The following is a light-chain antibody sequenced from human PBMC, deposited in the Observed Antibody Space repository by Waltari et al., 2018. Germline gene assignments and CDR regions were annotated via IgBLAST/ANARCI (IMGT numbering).Light chain of an antibody. CDR2: KAS. V-gene: IGKV1-5*03. Sequence: DIQMTQSPSTLSASAGDRVPITCRASQSILTWLAWYQQKPGKAPKLLIYKASNLQSGVPSRFSGSGSGTEFTLTISSLQPDDFATYYCQQYSSHYTFGQGTKLEIK. J-gene: IGKJ2*01. CDR3: QQYSSHYT. CDR1: QSILTW.